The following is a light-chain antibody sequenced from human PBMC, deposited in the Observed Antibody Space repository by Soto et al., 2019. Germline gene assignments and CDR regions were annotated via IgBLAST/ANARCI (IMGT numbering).Light chain of an antibody. V-gene: IGKV1-39*01. CDR2: AAS. CDR1: QSISSY. J-gene: IGKJ1*01. CDR3: LQYYSYPRS. Sequence: DIPMTQSPSSLSASVGDRVTITCRASQSISSYLNWYQQKPGKAPKLLIYAASSLQSGVPSRFSGSGSGTDFTLTISSLQPEDFASYYCLQYYSYPRSFGQGTRVEVK.